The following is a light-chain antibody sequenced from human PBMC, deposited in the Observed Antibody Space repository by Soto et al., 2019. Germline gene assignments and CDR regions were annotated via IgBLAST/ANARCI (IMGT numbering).Light chain of an antibody. CDR2: DAS. V-gene: IGKV3-11*01. CDR1: QSVSSY. J-gene: IGKJ1*01. CDR3: QQRSNLPPT. Sequence: IVLKKSPVSLSLTKGERATLSCRASQSVSSYLAWYQQKPGQAPRLLIYDASTRATGIPARFSGSGSGTDFTLTITSLEPEDFAVYYCQQRSNLPPTFGQGTKV.